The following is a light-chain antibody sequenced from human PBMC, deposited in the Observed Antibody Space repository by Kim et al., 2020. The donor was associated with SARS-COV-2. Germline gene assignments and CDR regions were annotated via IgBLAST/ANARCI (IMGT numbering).Light chain of an antibody. V-gene: IGKV3-20*01. CDR3: QQYGSSHPLCF. J-gene: IGKJ2*01. CDR2: GAS. CDR1: QSVSSGY. Sequence: EIVLTQSPGPLSLSPGERATLSCRASQSVSSGYLAWDQQTPDQAPTLLIYGASSRATDIPERFSGSGSVTDFTLTISRLEPEDIAVYYCQQYGSSHPLCFFGQGTKLEI.